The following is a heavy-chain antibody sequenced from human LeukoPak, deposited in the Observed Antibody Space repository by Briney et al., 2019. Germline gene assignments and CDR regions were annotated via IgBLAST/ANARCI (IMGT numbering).Heavy chain of an antibody. V-gene: IGHV3-21*01. J-gene: IGHJ4*02. CDR3: ARDVGWGFGGVIDSDYYFDY. CDR1: GFTFSSYS. D-gene: IGHD3-16*02. Sequence: GGSLRLSCAASGFTFSSYSMNWVRQAPGKGLEWVSSISSSSSYIYYADSVKGRFTISRDNAKNSLYLQMSSLRAEDTAVYYCARDVGWGFGGVIDSDYYFDYWGQGTLVTVSS. CDR2: ISSSSSYI.